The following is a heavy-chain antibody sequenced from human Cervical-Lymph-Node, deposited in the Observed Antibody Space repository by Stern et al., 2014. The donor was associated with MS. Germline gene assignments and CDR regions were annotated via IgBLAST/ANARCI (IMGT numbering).Heavy chain of an antibody. D-gene: IGHD2-2*02. J-gene: IGHJ6*02. CDR2: ISGSGGTT. CDR3: AKDYTSYGYFYFYGMDV. CDR1: GFTFSSYA. Sequence: EVQLVESGGGLVQPGGSLRLSCAASGFTFSSYAMSWVRQAPGKGLEWVSAISGSGGTTYYADSVKGRFTISRDNSKNTLYLQMNSLRAEDKAVYYCAKDYTSYGYFYFYGMDVWGQGTTVTVSS. V-gene: IGHV3-23*04.